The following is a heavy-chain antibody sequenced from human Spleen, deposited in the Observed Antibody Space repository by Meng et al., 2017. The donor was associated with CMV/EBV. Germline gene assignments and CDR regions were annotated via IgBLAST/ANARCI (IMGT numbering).Heavy chain of an antibody. V-gene: IGHV4-39*01. CDR3: ARHRALAWWWAN. D-gene: IGHD2-21*01. J-gene: IGHJ4*02. CDR2: IYYSGST. CDR1: GGSISSSSYY. Sequence: VSGGSISSSSYYWGWIRQPPGKGLEWIGSIYYSGSTYYNPSLKSRVTISVDTSKNQFSLKLSSVTAADTAVYYCARHRALAWWWANWGQGTLVTVSS.